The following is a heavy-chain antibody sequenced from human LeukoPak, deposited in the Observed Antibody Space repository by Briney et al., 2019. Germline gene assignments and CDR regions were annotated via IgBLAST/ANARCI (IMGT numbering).Heavy chain of an antibody. CDR1: GGSISSSNYY. CDR3: VRDMAAGRFDP. D-gene: IGHD6-13*01. CDR2: IKHDGSDK. J-gene: IGHJ5*02. Sequence: ETLSLTCTVSGGSISSSNYYWGWIRQPPGKGLELVANIKHDGSDKYYVDSVEGRFTISRDNAKNSLYLQMNSLRVEDTAMYYCVRDMAAGRFDPWGQGTLVTVSS. V-gene: IGHV3-7*01.